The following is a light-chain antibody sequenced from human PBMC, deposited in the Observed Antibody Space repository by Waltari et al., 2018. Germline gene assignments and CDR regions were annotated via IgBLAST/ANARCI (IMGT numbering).Light chain of an antibody. CDR3: QQYFSFPPT. V-gene: IGKV4-1*01. Sequence: DIVLTQSPDSLAVSLGVRATITCKSSQDILYGSNNDNYFTWYQQKPGQPPRVLIYWASTRESGVPDRFSGSGSGTDFTLTISSLQAEDVAVYYCQQYFSFPPTFGGGTKVEIK. J-gene: IGKJ4*01. CDR1: QDILYGSNNDNY. CDR2: WAS.